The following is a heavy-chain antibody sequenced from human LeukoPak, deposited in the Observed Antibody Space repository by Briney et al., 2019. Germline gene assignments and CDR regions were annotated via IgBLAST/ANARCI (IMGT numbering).Heavy chain of an antibody. Sequence: SETLSLTCTVSGGSISSSSYYWGWIRQPPGKGLEWIGSIYYSGSTYYNPSLKSRVTISVDTSKNQFSLKPSSVTAADTAMYYCASVYSSSWPDAFDIWGQGTMVTVSS. J-gene: IGHJ3*02. CDR3: ASVYSSSWPDAFDI. CDR2: IYYSGST. V-gene: IGHV4-39*07. CDR1: GGSISSSSYY. D-gene: IGHD6-13*01.